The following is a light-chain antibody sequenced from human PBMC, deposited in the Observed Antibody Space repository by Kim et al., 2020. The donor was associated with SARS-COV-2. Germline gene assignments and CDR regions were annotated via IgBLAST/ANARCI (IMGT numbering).Light chain of an antibody. Sequence: SSELTQDPVVSVALGQTVRITCQGDSLRSYYATWYQQKPRQAPVVVMYGRNNRPSGISDRFSGSASGNTASLTISGTQAEDEADFYCQSRDSNDKVVFGGGTKVTVL. V-gene: IGLV3-19*01. CDR1: SLRSYY. CDR3: QSRDSNDKVV. CDR2: GRN. J-gene: IGLJ2*01.